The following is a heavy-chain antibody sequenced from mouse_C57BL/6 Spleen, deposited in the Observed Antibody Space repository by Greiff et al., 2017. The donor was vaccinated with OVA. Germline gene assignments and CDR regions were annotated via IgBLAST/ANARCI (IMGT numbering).Heavy chain of an antibody. J-gene: IGHJ2*01. D-gene: IGHD1-1*01. V-gene: IGHV1-4*01. CDR3: ARDGGSSS. CDR2: INPSSGYT. Sequence: QVQLQQSGAELARPGASVKMSCKASGYTFNSYTMHWVKQRPGQGLEWIGYINPSSGYTKYNQKFKDKATLTADKSSSTAYMQLSSLTSEDSAVYYCARDGGSSSWGQGTTLTVSS. CDR1: GYTFNSYT.